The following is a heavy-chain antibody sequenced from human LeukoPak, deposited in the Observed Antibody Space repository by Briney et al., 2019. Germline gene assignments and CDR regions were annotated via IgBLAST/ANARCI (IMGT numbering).Heavy chain of an antibody. J-gene: IGHJ4*02. CDR2: IYFSGST. V-gene: IGHV4-30-4*01. CDR3: ARAHIVGATVDY. CDR1: VGSISSGDYY. D-gene: IGHD1-26*01. Sequence: SETLSLTCTVSVGSISSGDYYWSWIRQPPGRGLEWIGYIYFSGSTYYNPSLKSRLTMSIDTSKNQFSLRLSSVAAADTAVYFCARAHIVGATVDYWGQGTLVTVSS.